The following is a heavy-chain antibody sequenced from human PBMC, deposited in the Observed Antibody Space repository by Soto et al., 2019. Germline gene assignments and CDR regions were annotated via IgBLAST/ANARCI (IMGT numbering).Heavy chain of an antibody. CDR3: ARGDKGAFDL. CDR2: INHSGST. CDR1: GGSFSGYY. J-gene: IGHJ3*01. V-gene: IGHV4-34*01. Sequence: PSETLSLTCAVYGGSFSGYYWSWIRQPPGKGLEWIGEINHSGSTNYNPSLKSRVTISVDTSKNQFSLKLSSVTAADTAVYYCARGDKGAFDLWGQGTMVTVSS.